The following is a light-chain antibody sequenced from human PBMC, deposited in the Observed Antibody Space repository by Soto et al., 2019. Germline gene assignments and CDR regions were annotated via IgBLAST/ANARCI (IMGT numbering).Light chain of an antibody. V-gene: IGKV1-39*01. J-gene: IGKJ4*01. Sequence: DVQMTQSPYSLSASVGDRVTITCRASQTNASYLNWYQQKPGTAPKLLIYAASSLQSGVPSRCSGSGSGTDFTFSITSLRPEDFATSFCLQSYSTSPHPFGGGTRVEIK. CDR3: LQSYSTSPHP. CDR2: AAS. CDR1: QTNASY.